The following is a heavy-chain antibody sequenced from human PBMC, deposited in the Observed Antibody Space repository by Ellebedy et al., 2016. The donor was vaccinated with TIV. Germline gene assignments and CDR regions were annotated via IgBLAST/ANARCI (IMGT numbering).Heavy chain of an antibody. CDR3: ARDMAWGNERVNDALDI. CDR1: GFTFTPYA. D-gene: IGHD7-27*01. V-gene: IGHV3-48*04. Sequence: GESLKISCAASGFTFTPYAMNWVRQAPGKGLEWLSYISGSSLTIYYADSVKGRFTISSDNAESSLYLQMTSLRAEDTAVYYCARDMAWGNERVNDALDIWGQGTMVIVSP. CDR2: ISGSSLTI. J-gene: IGHJ3*02.